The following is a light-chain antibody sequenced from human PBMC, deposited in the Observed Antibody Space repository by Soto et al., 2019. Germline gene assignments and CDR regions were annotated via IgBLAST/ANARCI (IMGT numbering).Light chain of an antibody. CDR1: SSNIVIHF. V-gene: IGLV1-47*02. CDR2: SDD. CDR3: AAWDDSLSGVV. Sequence: QSVLTQPTSASGTPGQRITISCSGSSSNIVIHFVYWYQQLAGTAPRLLIYSDDQRRSGVPDRFSGSKSGSSASLAISGLRSEDEADYFCAAWDDSLSGVVVGGGTQLTVL. J-gene: IGLJ2*01.